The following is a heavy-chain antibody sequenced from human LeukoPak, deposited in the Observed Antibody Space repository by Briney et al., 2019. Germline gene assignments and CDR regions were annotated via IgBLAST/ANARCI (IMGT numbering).Heavy chain of an antibody. CDR2: IYTSGNT. J-gene: IGHJ3*02. V-gene: IGHV4-61*02. D-gene: IGHD3-22*01. CDR1: GGSISSGSYY. Sequence: PSETLSLTCTVSGGSISSGSYYWSWIRQPAGKGLEWIGRIYTSGNTNYNPSLKSRVTISVDTSKNQFSLKLSSVTAADTAVYYCARDSDHYYYDSSGYSPVAAFDIWGQGTMVTVSS. CDR3: ARDSDHYYYDSSGYSPVAAFDI.